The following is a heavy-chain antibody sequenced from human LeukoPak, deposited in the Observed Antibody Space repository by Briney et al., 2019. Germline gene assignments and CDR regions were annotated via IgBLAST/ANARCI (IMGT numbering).Heavy chain of an antibody. CDR1: GFTFSSYA. CDR3: AKATFGVPDHLWFGELLYLYFDY. CDR2: ISGSGVIT. J-gene: IGHJ4*02. D-gene: IGHD3-10*01. V-gene: IGHV3-23*01. Sequence: PGGSLRLSCAASGFTFSSYAMSWVRQAPGKGLEWVSAISGSGVITFYADSVKGRFTISRDNSKNTLYLQMNSLRAEDTAVYYCAKATFGVPDHLWFGELLYLYFDYWGQGTLVTVSS.